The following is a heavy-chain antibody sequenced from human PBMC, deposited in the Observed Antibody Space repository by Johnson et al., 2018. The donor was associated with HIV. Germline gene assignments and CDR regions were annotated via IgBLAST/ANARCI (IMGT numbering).Heavy chain of an antibody. J-gene: IGHJ3*02. V-gene: IGHV3-30*04. CDR2: ISYDGRNK. D-gene: IGHD3-10*01. CDR1: GFTFSSSA. CDR3: ASPKTPTRVVRGAFDI. Sequence: VQLVESGGGVVQPGRSLRLSCAASGFTFSSSALHWVRQAPATGLDWVAVISYDGRNKYYADSVKGRLTISRDNSKNTLYLQMNSLRAEDTAVYYCASPKTPTRVVRGAFDIWGQGTMVTVSS.